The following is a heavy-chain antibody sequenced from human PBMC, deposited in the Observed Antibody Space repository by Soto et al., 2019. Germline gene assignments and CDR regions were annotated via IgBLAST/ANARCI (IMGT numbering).Heavy chain of an antibody. Sequence: ASVKVSCKASGYTFTSYGISWVRQAPGQGLEWMGWTSAYNGNTNYAQRLQGRVTMTTDTSTSTAYMELRSLRSDDTAVYYCTCITMVRGVRDSWFDPWGQGTLVTVSS. CDR1: GYTFTSYG. V-gene: IGHV1-18*04. J-gene: IGHJ5*02. CDR3: TCITMVRGVRDSWFDP. CDR2: TSAYNGNT. D-gene: IGHD3-10*01.